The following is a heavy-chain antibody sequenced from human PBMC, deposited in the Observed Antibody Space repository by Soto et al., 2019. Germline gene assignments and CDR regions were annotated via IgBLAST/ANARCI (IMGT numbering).Heavy chain of an antibody. CDR1: GFTFSSYG. CDR3: AKDQLWLLPPNYGMDV. D-gene: IGHD5-18*01. J-gene: IGHJ6*02. CDR2: ISYDGSNK. V-gene: IGHV3-30*18. Sequence: PGGSLRLSCAASGFTFSSYGMHWVRQAPGKGLEWVAVISYDGSNKYYADSVKGRFTISRDNSKNTLYLQMNSLRAEDTAVYYCAKDQLWLLPPNYGMDVWGQGTTVTVSS.